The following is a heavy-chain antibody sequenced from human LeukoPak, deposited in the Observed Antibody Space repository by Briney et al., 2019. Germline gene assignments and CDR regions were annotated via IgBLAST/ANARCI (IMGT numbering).Heavy chain of an antibody. CDR1: GFTFSSYA. CDR2: ISYDGSNK. D-gene: IGHD3-3*01. V-gene: IGHV3-30-3*01. CDR3: ARDALRFLEWLSLDY. Sequence: QPGGSLRLSCAASGFTFSSYAMHWVRQAPGKGLEWVAVISYDGSNKYYADSVKGRFTISRDNSKNTLYLQMNSLRAEDTAVYYCARDALRFLEWLSLDYWGQGTLVTVSS. J-gene: IGHJ4*02.